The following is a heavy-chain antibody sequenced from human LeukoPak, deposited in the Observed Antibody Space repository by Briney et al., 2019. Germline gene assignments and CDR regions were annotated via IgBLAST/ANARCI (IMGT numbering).Heavy chain of an antibody. CDR2: IYYSGST. J-gene: IGHJ4*02. Sequence: SETLSLTCAVSGGSISSSSHYWGWIRQPPGKRLEWIGSIYYSGSTHYNPSLKSRVTISVDTSKNQFSLRLSSVTAADMAVYFCARLGYSVSWTDCWGQGTLVTVSS. D-gene: IGHD6-13*01. V-gene: IGHV4-39*01. CDR1: GGSISSSSHY. CDR3: ARLGYSVSWTDC.